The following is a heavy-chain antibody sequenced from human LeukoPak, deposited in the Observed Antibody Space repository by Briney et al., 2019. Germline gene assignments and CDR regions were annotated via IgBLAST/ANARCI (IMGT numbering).Heavy chain of an antibody. D-gene: IGHD3-22*01. CDR3: ARAPWGYYESSGYSFDY. CDR1: RGTPSGYA. J-gene: IGHJ4*02. CDR2: INPIIGTA. Sequence: SLKVSCKASRGTPSGYAISWGRQAPGQRVEWMGRINPIIGTANYAQKFQGRVTITTDESTSTAYMELSSLRSEDTAVYYCARAPWGYYESSGYSFDYWGQGTLVTVS. V-gene: IGHV1-69*05.